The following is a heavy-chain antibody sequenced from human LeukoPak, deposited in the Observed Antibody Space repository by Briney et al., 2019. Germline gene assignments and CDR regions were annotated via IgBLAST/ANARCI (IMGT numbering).Heavy chain of an antibody. CDR2: ISGSGGSI. CDR3: AKGACSSTSCPFDP. Sequence: GGSLRLSCAASGFTFSSYAMSWVRQAPGKGLEWVSTISGSGGSIYYADSVKGLFTISRDNSKNTLYLQMNSLRAEDTAVYYCAKGACSSTSCPFDPWGQGILVTVSS. J-gene: IGHJ5*02. CDR1: GFTFSSYA. D-gene: IGHD2-2*01. V-gene: IGHV3-23*01.